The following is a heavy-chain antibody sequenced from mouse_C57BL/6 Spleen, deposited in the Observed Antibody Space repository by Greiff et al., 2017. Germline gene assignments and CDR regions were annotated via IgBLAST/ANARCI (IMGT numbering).Heavy chain of an antibody. V-gene: IGHV5-17*01. CDR3: ARSIYYYPYYYAMDY. Sequence: EVKVVESGGGLVKPGGSLKLSCAASGFTFSDYGMHWVRQAPEKGLEWVAYISSGSSTIYYADTVKGRFTISRDNAKNTLFLQMTSLRSEDTAMYYCARSIYYYPYYYAMDYWGQGTSVTVSS. D-gene: IGHD1-1*01. J-gene: IGHJ4*01. CDR2: ISSGSSTI. CDR1: GFTFSDYG.